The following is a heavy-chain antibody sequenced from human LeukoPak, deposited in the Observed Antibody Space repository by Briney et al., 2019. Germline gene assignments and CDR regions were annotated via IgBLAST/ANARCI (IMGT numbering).Heavy chain of an antibody. CDR1: GFTFSSYS. J-gene: IGHJ5*02. Sequence: GGSLRLSCAASGFTFSSYSMNWVRQAPGKGLEWVSSISSSSSYIYYADSVKGRFTTSRDNAKNSLYLQMNSLRAEDTAVYYCARGRIYGSGSPNWFDPWGQGTLVTVSS. CDR2: ISSSSSYI. CDR3: ARGRIYGSGSPNWFDP. V-gene: IGHV3-21*01. D-gene: IGHD3-10*01.